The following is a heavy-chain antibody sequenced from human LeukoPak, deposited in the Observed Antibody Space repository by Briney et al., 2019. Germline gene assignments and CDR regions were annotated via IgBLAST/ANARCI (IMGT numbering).Heavy chain of an antibody. CDR3: APPADARFDY. Sequence: GGSLRLSCAASGFTFSRYWMSWVRQAPGKGLEWVASINQDESAKFYVDSVKGRFTISRDNSKNTLYLQMNSLRAEDTAVYYCAPPADARFDYWGQGTLVTVSS. CDR2: INQDESAK. CDR1: GFTFSRYW. J-gene: IGHJ4*02. V-gene: IGHV3-7*01.